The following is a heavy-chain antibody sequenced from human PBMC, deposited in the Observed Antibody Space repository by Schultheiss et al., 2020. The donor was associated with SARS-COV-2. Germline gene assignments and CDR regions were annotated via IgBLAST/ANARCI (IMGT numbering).Heavy chain of an antibody. J-gene: IGHJ4*02. V-gene: IGHV3-33*01. D-gene: IGHD4-23*01. CDR1: GFTFSSYG. CDR3: ARGGKGADVVY. CDR2: IWFDGSVK. Sequence: GGSLRLSCAASGFTFSSYGMHWVRQAPGKGLEWVAVIWFDGSVKYYADSVKGRFTISRDNSKNTVYLQMNSLRVEDTAIYYCARGGKGADVVYWGQGTLVTVSS.